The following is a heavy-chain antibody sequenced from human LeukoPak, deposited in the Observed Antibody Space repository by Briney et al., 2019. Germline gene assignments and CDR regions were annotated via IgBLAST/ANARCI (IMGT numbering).Heavy chain of an antibody. CDR1: GYTFTSYG. J-gene: IGHJ6*02. D-gene: IGHD3-3*01. CDR3: GRGEWYSDRSYYYGMDV. CDR2: ISAYSGDT. Sequence: GASVKVSCKASGYTFTSYGISWVRQAPGQGLEWMGWISAYSGDTNYAQKFQGRATMTTDTSTSTAYMELRSLSSDDTAVYYCGRGEWYSDRSYYYGMDVWGQGTTVIVSS. V-gene: IGHV1-18*01.